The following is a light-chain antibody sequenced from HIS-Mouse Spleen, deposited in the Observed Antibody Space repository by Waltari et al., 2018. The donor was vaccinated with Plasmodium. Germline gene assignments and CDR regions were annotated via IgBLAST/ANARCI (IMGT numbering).Light chain of an antibody. V-gene: IGLV3-10*01. CDR2: EDS. J-gene: IGLJ3*02. CDR1: ALPKKY. CDR3: YSTDSSGNHRV. Sequence: SYELTQPPSVSVSPGQTARIPCSGAALPKKYAYWYQQKSGQAPVLGISEDSKRPSGIPERFSGSSSGTMATLTISGAQVEDEADYYCYSTDSSGNHRVFGGGTKLTVL.